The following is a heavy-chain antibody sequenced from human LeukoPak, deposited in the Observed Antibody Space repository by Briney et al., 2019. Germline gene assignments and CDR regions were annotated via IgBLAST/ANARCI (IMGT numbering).Heavy chain of an antibody. CDR1: GGTFSSYA. J-gene: IGHJ3*02. D-gene: IGHD2-15*01. CDR3: ARDCSGGSCYSEAFDI. Sequence: GASVKVSCKASGGTFSSYAISWVRQAPGQGLEWMGRIIPILGIANYAQKFQGRVTITADKSTSTAYMELSSLRSEDTAVYYCARDCSGGSCYSEAFDIWGQGTMVTVSS. V-gene: IGHV1-69*04. CDR2: IIPILGIA.